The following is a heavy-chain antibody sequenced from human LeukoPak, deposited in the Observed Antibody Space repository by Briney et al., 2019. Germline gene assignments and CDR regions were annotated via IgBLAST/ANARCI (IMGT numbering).Heavy chain of an antibody. CDR3: ASYCSGGSCSFY. D-gene: IGHD2-15*01. J-gene: IGHJ4*02. CDR1: GFTFSSYS. CDR2: ISSSSSYI. V-gene: IGHV3-21*01. Sequence: PGGSLRLSCAASGFTFSSYSMNWVRQAPGKGLEWVSSISSSSSYIYYADSVKGRFTISRDNAKNSLYLQMNSLRAEDTAVYYCASYCSGGSCSFYWGQGTLVTVSS.